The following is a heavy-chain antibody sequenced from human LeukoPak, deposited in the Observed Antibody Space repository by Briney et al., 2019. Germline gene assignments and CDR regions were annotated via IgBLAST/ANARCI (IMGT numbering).Heavy chain of an antibody. CDR2: IITSGGST. Sequence: ASVKVSCKASGYIFTSHYMHWVRQAPGQGLEWMGVIITSGGSTTYAQKFQGRVTMTRDTSTSTVYMELSSVRSEDTAVYFCARGGSGNGFDYWGQGTLVTVSS. CDR3: ARGGSGNGFDY. CDR1: GYIFTSHY. D-gene: IGHD3-3*01. V-gene: IGHV1-46*01. J-gene: IGHJ4*02.